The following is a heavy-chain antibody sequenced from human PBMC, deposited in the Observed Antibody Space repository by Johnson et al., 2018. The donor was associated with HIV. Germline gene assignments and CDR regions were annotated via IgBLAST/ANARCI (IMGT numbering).Heavy chain of an antibody. Sequence: VQLVESGGDVVRPGGSLRISCVASGFKLYEYDVSWVRQVPGKGLEWVSVINWSGGGTAYADSVKGRFTVSTDNAKNSLYLQMNSLRAEDTAVYYCAKDLSSSLGPGAFDIWGQGTMVTVSS. D-gene: IGHD6-13*01. J-gene: IGHJ3*02. CDR2: INWSGGGT. CDR3: AKDLSSSLGPGAFDI. CDR1: GFKLYEYD. V-gene: IGHV3-20*04.